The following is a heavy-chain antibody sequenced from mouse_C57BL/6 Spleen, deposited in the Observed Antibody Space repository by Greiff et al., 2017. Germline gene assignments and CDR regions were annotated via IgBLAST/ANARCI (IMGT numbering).Heavy chain of an antibody. J-gene: IGHJ1*03. CDR1: GYTFTSYW. D-gene: IGHD1-1*01. CDR3: ARGTTVEGTVYFDV. Sequence: QVQLQQPGAELVKPGASVKLSCKASGYTFTSYWMHWVKQRPGQGLEWIGMIHPNSGSTNYNEKFKSKATLTVDKSSRTAYMQLSSLTSEDSAVYYCARGTTVEGTVYFDVWGTGTTVTVSS. CDR2: IHPNSGST. V-gene: IGHV1-64*01.